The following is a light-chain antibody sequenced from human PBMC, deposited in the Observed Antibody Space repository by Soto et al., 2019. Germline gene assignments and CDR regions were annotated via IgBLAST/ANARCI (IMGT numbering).Light chain of an antibody. V-gene: IGKV3-20*01. J-gene: IGKJ1*01. CDR1: QSVSSAY. CDR2: DVS. Sequence: EIVLTQSPGTLSLSPGERATLSCRASQSVSSAYLAWYQQKPGQAPRLLIYDVSSRATGIPDRFSGSESGTDFTLTVSRLEPEDFAVYYCQQYGSSPETFGQGTEVEIK. CDR3: QQYGSSPET.